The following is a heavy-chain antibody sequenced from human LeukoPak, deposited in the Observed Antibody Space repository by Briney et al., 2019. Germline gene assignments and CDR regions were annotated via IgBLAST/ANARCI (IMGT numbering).Heavy chain of an antibody. D-gene: IGHD5-24*01. V-gene: IGHV1-69*02. CDR3: ARRDGYNPFDY. J-gene: IGHJ4*02. Sequence: KVSCKASGGTFSSYTISWVRQAPGQGLEWMGRIIPILGIANYAQKFQGRVTITADKSTSTAYMELSSLRSEDTAVYYCARRDGYNPFDYWGQGTLVPVSS. CDR2: IIPILGIA. CDR1: GGTFSSYT.